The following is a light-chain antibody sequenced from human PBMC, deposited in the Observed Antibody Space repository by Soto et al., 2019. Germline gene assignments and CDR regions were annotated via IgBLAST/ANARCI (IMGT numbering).Light chain of an antibody. Sequence: DIQMTQSPSTLSASVGDRVTITCRASQSISSWLAWYQQKPGKAPKLLIYKASSLESGVPSRFSGSGPGTEFTLTISSLQPDDFATYYCQQYNISITFGQGTRLEIK. CDR2: KAS. J-gene: IGKJ5*01. V-gene: IGKV1-5*03. CDR1: QSISSW. CDR3: QQYNISIT.